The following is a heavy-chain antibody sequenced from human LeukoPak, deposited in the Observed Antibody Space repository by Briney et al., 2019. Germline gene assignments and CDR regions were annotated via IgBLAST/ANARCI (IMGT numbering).Heavy chain of an antibody. D-gene: IGHD3-3*01. CDR3: AKYYDFWSGYYDI. CDR2: IHASGIT. J-gene: IGHJ3*02. V-gene: IGHV4-4*07. Sequence: SETLSLTCTVSGGSISGYYWSWLRQPAGKGLEWIGRIHASGITNYNPSLKSRVTISIDTSKNQFSLKLRSVTAADTAVYYCAKYYDFWSGYYDIWGQGTMVTVS. CDR1: GGSISGYY.